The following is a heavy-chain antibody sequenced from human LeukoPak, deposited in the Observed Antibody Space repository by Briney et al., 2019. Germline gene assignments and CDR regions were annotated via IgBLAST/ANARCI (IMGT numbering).Heavy chain of an antibody. CDR2: IKDDGGEK. Sequence: GGSLRLSCAASDFTFSSHWMSWVRQAPGKGLEWGAYIKDDGGEKNFVDSVKGRFTISRDNAKDLVYLQMNSLRVEDTAVYYCARLLGGVAVSDSDYFDSWGQGTLVTVAS. CDR1: DFTFSSHW. D-gene: IGHD6-19*01. CDR3: ARLLGGVAVSDSDYFDS. V-gene: IGHV3-7*01. J-gene: IGHJ4*02.